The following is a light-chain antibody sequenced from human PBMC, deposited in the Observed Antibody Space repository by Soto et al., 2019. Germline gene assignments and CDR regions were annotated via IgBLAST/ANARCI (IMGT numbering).Light chain of an antibody. J-gene: IGKJ5*01. CDR3: QQNYSDPEGIT. Sequence: DIQMTQSPSSLSASVGDRVTITCRASQSISFYLNWYQQRPGKAPNRVIYAASGLRSGVPSRFSGSGSGTDFTLTISSLQPEDFATYYCQQNYSDPEGITFGHGTRLEIK. CDR2: AAS. V-gene: IGKV1-39*01. CDR1: QSISFY.